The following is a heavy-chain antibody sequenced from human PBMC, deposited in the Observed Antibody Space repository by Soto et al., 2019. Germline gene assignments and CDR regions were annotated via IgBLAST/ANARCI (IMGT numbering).Heavy chain of an antibody. CDR1: GGSISSISYY. D-gene: IGHD2-2*02. J-gene: IGHJ5*02. CDR3: ARHQDIVVVPAAIDWFDP. Sequence: SETLSLTCTVSGGSISSISYYWGWIRQPPGKGLEWIGSIYYSGSTYYNPSLKSRVTISVDTSKNQFSLKLSSVTAADTAVYYCARHQDIVVVPAAIDWFDPWGQGTLVTVSS. V-gene: IGHV4-39*01. CDR2: IYYSGST.